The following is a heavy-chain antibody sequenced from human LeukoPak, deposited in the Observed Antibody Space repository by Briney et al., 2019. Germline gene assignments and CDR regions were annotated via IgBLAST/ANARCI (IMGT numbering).Heavy chain of an antibody. V-gene: IGHV4-38-2*01. CDR1: GYPISSGHD. CDR2: WYYTGPI. D-gene: IGHD2/OR15-2a*01. CDR3: VRHSIAGYYYYLDV. J-gene: IGHJ6*03. Sequence: PSEPLSLXCAVSGYPISSGHDWGPTRTPPGKGLEWIWKWYYTGPIYYNPSLESRVIISLDMSKNQISLKVTSVTAADTAVYHCVRHSIAGYYYYLDVWGKGTTVTVSS.